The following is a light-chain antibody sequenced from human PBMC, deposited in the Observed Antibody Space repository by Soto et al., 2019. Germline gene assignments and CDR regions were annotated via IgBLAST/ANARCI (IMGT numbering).Light chain of an antibody. V-gene: IGKV3-15*01. CDR1: QSVRSK. Sequence: EIVMTQSPGTLSVSPGERVTFSCRASQSVRSKLVWYQRKPGQSPRLLIYDASTRATGMPGRFSGSGSGTEFTLTISSLQSEDFAVYYCQQYNNWPWTFGQGTKVEIK. J-gene: IGKJ1*01. CDR3: QQYNNWPWT. CDR2: DAS.